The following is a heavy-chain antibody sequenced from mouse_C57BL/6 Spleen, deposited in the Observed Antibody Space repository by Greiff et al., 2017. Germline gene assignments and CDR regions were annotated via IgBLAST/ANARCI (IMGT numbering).Heavy chain of an antibody. V-gene: IGHV1-59*01. CDR1: GYTFTSYW. Sequence: QVQLQQPGAELVRPGTSVKLSCKASGYTFTSYWMHWVKQRPGQGLEWIGVIDPSDSYTNYNQKFKGKATLTVDTSSSTAYMQLSSLTSEDSAVYYCARSGDYDVESYYAMDYWGQGTSVTVSS. J-gene: IGHJ4*01. D-gene: IGHD2-4*01. CDR2: IDPSDSYT. CDR3: ARSGDYDVESYYAMDY.